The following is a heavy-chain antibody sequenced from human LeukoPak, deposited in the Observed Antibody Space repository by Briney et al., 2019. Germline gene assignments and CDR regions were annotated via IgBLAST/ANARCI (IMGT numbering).Heavy chain of an antibody. J-gene: IGHJ1*01. CDR2: IYYSGST. CDR1: GGSISSSSYY. Sequence: SETLSLTCTVSGGSISSSSYYWGWIRQPPGKGLEWIGSIYYSGSTYYNPSLKSRVTISVDTSKNQFSLKLSSVTAADTAVYYCARGPPSLLYFQHWGQGILVSVSS. V-gene: IGHV4-39*01. CDR3: ARGPPSLLYFQH. D-gene: IGHD2-15*01.